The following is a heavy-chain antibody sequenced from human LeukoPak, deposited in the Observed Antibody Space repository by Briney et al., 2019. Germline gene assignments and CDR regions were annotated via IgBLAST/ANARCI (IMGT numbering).Heavy chain of an antibody. CDR3: ARQKYGDYRNAFEI. CDR2: IYFTGGT. Sequence: SETLSVTCIVSGGSIRSSGYHWDWIRQPPGKGLEYIGSIYFTGGTYYNPSLKSRVTISVDTSKNHFSLNLTSVTAADTGVYYCARQKYGDYRNAFEIWGQGNMVTVSS. J-gene: IGHJ3*02. CDR1: GGSIRSSGYH. V-gene: IGHV4-39*01. D-gene: IGHD4-17*01.